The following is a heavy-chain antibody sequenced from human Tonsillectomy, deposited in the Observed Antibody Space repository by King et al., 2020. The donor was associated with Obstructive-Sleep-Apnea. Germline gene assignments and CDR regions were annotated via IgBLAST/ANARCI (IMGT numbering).Heavy chain of an antibody. V-gene: IGHV3-30*02. D-gene: IGHD2-15*01. CDR2: IRYDGSNK. CDR1: GFTYSSYG. J-gene: IGHJ4*02. CDR3: AKDWAPGGVVDYFDY. Sequence: VQLVESGGGVVQPGRSLRLSCAASGFTYSSYGMHWVRQAPGKGLEWVAFIRYDGSNKYYADSVKGRFTISRDNSKNTLYLQMNSLRAEETAVYYCAKDWAPGGVVDYFDYWGQGTLVTVSS.